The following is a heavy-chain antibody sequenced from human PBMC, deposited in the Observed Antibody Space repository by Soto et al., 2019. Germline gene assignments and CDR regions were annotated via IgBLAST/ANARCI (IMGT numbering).Heavy chain of an antibody. D-gene: IGHD4-17*01. J-gene: IGHJ4*02. CDR3: AREVKDGDYVDY. CDR1: GFIFSDYY. V-gene: IGHV3-11*06. Sequence: QVQLVESGGGLVKPGGSLRLSCAASGFIFSDYYMNWIRQAPGKGLEWVSYISTSSSYTNYADSVKGRFTISRDNAKNSLYLQMNSLRAEDTAVYYCAREVKDGDYVDYWGQGTLVTVSS. CDR2: ISTSSSYT.